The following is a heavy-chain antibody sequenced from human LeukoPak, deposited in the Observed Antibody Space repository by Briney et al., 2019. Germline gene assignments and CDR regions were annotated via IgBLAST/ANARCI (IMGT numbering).Heavy chain of an antibody. CDR2: ISSGSSSI. CDR1: EFTFSSYN. CDR3: ARGLFGELLWGRYGMDV. Sequence: GGSLRLSCAASEFTFSSYNMNWVRQAPGKGLQWVSYISSGSSSIYYADSVKGRFTISRDNAKNSLYLQMNSLRDEDTAVYYCARGLFGELLWGRYGMDVWGQGTTVTVSS. V-gene: IGHV3-48*02. J-gene: IGHJ6*02. D-gene: IGHD3-10*01.